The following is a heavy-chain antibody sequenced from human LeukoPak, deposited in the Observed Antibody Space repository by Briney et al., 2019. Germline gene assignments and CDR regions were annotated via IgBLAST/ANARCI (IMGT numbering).Heavy chain of an antibody. Sequence: SETLSLTCAVSGGSITSSKYFWGWIRQPPGKELELIGIISYSGSTDYNPSLKSRVTISTDTSTNQFSLKLTSVTAADTAVYYCAGLGVMVLVYQFEYWGRGTPVTVSS. CDR2: ISYSGST. J-gene: IGHJ4*02. CDR3: AGLGVMVLVYQFEY. V-gene: IGHV4-39*07. D-gene: IGHD2-8*01. CDR1: GGSITSSKYF.